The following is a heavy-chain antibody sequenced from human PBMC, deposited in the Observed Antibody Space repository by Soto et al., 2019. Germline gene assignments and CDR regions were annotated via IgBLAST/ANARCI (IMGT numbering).Heavy chain of an antibody. CDR3: TGPVDY. Sequence: GGTLRLSCAASGFAFSNAWMSWVRQAPGQGLEWVGRIKSKTEGGTTDYAAPVKGRFTISRDDSKNTLYLQMNSLKTEDTAVYYCTGPVDYWGQGTLVTVSS. CDR2: IKSKTEGGTT. V-gene: IGHV3-15*01. CDR1: GFAFSNAW. D-gene: IGHD4-4*01. J-gene: IGHJ4*02.